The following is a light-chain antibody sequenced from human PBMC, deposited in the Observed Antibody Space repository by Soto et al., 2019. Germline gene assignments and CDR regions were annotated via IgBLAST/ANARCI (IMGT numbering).Light chain of an antibody. CDR1: QSVSSGY. CDR3: QYYENSPYT. CDR2: GAS. J-gene: IGKJ2*01. V-gene: IGKV3-20*01. Sequence: EIVLTQSPGTLSLSPGERATLSCRASQSVSSGYLAWYQQKPGQAPRLLIYGASSRAPGIPDRFSGSGSGTDFTLTISRLEPEDFAVYYCQYYENSPYTFGQGTRWISN.